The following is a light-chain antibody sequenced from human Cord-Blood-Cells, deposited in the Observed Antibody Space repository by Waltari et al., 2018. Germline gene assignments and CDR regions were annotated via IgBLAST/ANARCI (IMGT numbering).Light chain of an antibody. Sequence: QSALPQPASVSGSPGQSITISCTGTSSDVGGYNYVSWYQQHPGKAPKHMIYDVSNRPSGVSYRFSGSKSGNTASLTISGLQAEDEADYYCSSYTSSSTLYVFGTGTKVTVL. CDR1: SSDVGGYNY. V-gene: IGLV2-14*01. CDR3: SSYTSSSTLYV. J-gene: IGLJ1*01. CDR2: DVS.